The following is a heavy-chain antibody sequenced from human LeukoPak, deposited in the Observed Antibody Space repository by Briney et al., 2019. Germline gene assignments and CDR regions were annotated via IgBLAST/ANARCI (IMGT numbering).Heavy chain of an antibody. CDR2: ISSSSSYI. Sequence: GGSLRLSCAASGFTFSSYSMNWVRQAPGKGLEWVSSISSSSSYIYYADSVKGRFTISRDNAKNSLYLQMNTLRAEDTAVYYCARRFGDSSGWPLDYWGQGTLVTVSS. D-gene: IGHD6-19*01. J-gene: IGHJ4*02. V-gene: IGHV3-21*01. CDR1: GFTFSSYS. CDR3: ARRFGDSSGWPLDY.